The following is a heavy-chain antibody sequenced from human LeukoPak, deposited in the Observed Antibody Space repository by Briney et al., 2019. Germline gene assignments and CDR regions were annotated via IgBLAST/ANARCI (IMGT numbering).Heavy chain of an antibody. CDR3: ARDSSSYYYFDY. CDR1: GGSISSYY. D-gene: IGHD6-6*01. CDR2: IYTSGST. V-gene: IGHV4-4*08. J-gene: IGHJ4*02. Sequence: SETLSLTCTVSGGSISSYYWSWIRQPPGKGLEWIGYIYTSGSTNYNPSLKSRVTMSVDTSKNQFSLKLSSVTAADTAVYYCARDSSSYYYFDYWGQGTLVTVSS.